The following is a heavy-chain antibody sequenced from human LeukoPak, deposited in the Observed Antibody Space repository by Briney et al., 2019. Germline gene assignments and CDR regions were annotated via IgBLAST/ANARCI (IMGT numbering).Heavy chain of an antibody. V-gene: IGHV3-74*01. Sequence: GGSRRLSCAASGFTFSSYWMHWVRHAPGKGLVWVSRINSDGSRTNYADSVKGRFTISRDNAKNTLYLQMSSLRAEDTAVYYCAREDYYYMDVWGKGTTVTVSS. CDR1: GFTFSSYW. CDR3: AREDYYYMDV. J-gene: IGHJ6*03. CDR2: INSDGSRT.